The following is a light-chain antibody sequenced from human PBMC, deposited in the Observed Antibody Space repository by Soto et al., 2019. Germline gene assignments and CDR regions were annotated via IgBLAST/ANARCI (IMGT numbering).Light chain of an antibody. V-gene: IGKV3-15*01. CDR2: GAS. J-gene: IGKJ1*01. Sequence: EIVMTQSPATLSVSPGERATLSCRASQSVSSNLAWYQQKPGQAPRLLIYGASTRATGIPARFSGSGSGTEFTLTISSLQSEDFAVYYCQQYNNWLRTFGQGTTV. CDR1: QSVSSN. CDR3: QQYNNWLRT.